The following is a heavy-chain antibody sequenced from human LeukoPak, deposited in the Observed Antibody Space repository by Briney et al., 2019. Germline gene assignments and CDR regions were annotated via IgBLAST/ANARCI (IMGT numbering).Heavy chain of an antibody. CDR1: GFTFTRNW. Sequence: GGSLRLSCAASGFTFTRNWMGWVRQAPGKGLEWVANINEYGSQKHYVDSVKGRFTISRDNAKNSLYLQMNSLKSEDTAVYYCARDGGGNFDFWGKETLVTVS. CDR2: INEYGSQK. D-gene: IGHD3-16*01. V-gene: IGHV3-7*01. CDR3: ARDGGGNFDF. J-gene: IGHJ4*02.